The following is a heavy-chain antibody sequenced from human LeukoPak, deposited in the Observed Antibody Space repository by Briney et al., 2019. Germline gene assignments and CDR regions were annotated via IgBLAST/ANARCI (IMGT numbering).Heavy chain of an antibody. Sequence: GRSLRLSCAASGFTFSSYAMHWVRQAPGKGLEWVAVISYDGSNKYYADSVKGRFTISRDNSKNTLYLQMNSLRAEDTAVYYCARNYYDSSGYYFEYWGQGTLVTVSS. CDR3: ARNYYDSSGYYFEY. V-gene: IGHV3-30-3*01. CDR2: ISYDGSNK. CDR1: GFTFSSYA. D-gene: IGHD3-22*01. J-gene: IGHJ4*02.